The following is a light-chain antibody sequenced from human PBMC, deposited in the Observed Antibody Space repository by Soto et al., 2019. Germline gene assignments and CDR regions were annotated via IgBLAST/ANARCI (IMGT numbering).Light chain of an antibody. CDR1: RDIRNY. CDR3: QQFNNYPNT. V-gene: IGKV1-9*01. Sequence: IQLTPSPSSLSASVGDRVTITCRASRDIRNYLAWYQQRPGKAPKLLIFSASTLQGGVPSRFSASGSGTDFSLTISSLQPEDAATYYCQQFNNYPNTFGQGTRLEIK. CDR2: SAS. J-gene: IGKJ5*01.